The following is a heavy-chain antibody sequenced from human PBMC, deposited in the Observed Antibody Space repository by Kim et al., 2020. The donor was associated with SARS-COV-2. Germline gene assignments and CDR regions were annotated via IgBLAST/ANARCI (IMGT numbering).Heavy chain of an antibody. CDR3: ARTLKDPYYYDSSDPYYFDY. CDR1: GFSLSTSGMC. D-gene: IGHD3-22*01. J-gene: IGHJ4*02. Sequence: SGPTLVNPTQTLTLTCTFSGFSLSTSGMCVSWIRQPPGKALEWLALIDWDDDKYYSTSLKTRLTISKDTSKNQVVLTMTNMDPVDTATYYCARTLKDPYYYDSSDPYYFDYWGQGTLVTVSS. CDR2: IDWDDDK. V-gene: IGHV2-70*01.